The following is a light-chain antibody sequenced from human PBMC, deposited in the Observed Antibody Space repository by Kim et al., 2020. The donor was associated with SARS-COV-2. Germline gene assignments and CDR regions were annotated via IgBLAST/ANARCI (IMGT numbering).Light chain of an antibody. CDR2: GAS. J-gene: IGKJ4*01. Sequence: EIVMTQSPATLSVSPGERATLSCRASRSVSSHLAWYQQKPGQGPRLLIYGASTRATGVLDRFSGSGSGTDFTLTISSLHSEDFAVYYCQHYVNRPLTFGGGTKVDIK. V-gene: IGKV3-15*01. CDR1: RSVSSH. CDR3: QHYVNRPLT.